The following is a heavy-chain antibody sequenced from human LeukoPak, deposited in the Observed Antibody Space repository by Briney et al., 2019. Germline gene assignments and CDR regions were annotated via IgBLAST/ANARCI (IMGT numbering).Heavy chain of an antibody. CDR3: ARFFWSGYFP. J-gene: IGHJ5*02. CDR2: INSDGSST. Sequence: GGSLRLSCSASGFTFSSYWMHWVLQAPGKGLVGVSRINSDGSSTRYADSVKGRFTISRDNAKNTLYLQMNSLRAEDTAVYYCARFFWSGYFPWGQGTLVTVSS. CDR1: GFTFSSYW. V-gene: IGHV3-74*01. D-gene: IGHD3-3*01.